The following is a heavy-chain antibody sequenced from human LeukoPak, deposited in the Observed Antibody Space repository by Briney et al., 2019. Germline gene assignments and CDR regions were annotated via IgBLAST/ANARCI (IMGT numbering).Heavy chain of an antibody. D-gene: IGHD2-15*01. Sequence: GESLKISCKGSGYSFTSYWIGWVRQMPGKGLEWMGIIYHGDSDARYSPSFQGQVTMSADKSISTAYLQWSSLKASDTAVYYCARLEAASSFDYWGQGTLVTVSS. CDR2: IYHGDSDA. CDR3: ARLEAASSFDY. J-gene: IGHJ4*02. CDR1: GYSFTSYW. V-gene: IGHV5-51*01.